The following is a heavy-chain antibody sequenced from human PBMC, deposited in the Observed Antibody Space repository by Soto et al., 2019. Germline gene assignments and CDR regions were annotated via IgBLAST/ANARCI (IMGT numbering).Heavy chain of an antibody. CDR3: ARGSSIAGLYYGMDV. J-gene: IGHJ6*02. CDR1: GGSISSGGYY. D-gene: IGHD6-6*01. Sequence: SETRSLTCTVAGGSISSGGYYWSWIRQHPGEGLEWIGYIYYSGSTYYNPSLKSRVTISLDTSKNQFSLKLSSVTAADTAVYYCARGSSIAGLYYGMDVWGQGTTVTVSS. V-gene: IGHV4-31*03. CDR2: IYYSGST.